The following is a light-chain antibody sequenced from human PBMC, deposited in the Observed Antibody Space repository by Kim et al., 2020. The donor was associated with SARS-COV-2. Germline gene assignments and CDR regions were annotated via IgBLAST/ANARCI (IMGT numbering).Light chain of an antibody. CDR1: QRISSY. J-gene: IGKJ4*01. CDR3: QQSYRTPLT. V-gene: IGKV1-39*01. Sequence: ASVVDSVTITTRASQRISSYLLWYQQKPGQAPNLLIYAASSWLSGVPSRFSGSGSATDFTLTISSLQPEDFATYYCQQSYRTPLTFGGGTKVDIK. CDR2: AAS.